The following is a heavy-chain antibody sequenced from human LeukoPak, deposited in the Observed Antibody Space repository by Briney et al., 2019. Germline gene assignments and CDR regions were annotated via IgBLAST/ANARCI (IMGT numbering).Heavy chain of an antibody. J-gene: IGHJ4*02. Sequence: GGSLRLSCTASGFTFSSYSMNWVRQAPGKGLEWVSSISSSSSYIYYADSVKGRFTISRDNAKNSLYVQMNSLRAEDTAVYFCARTVRFLEWFFDYWGQGNLVTVSS. D-gene: IGHD3-3*01. V-gene: IGHV3-21*01. CDR3: ARTVRFLEWFFDY. CDR1: GFTFSSYS. CDR2: ISSSSSYI.